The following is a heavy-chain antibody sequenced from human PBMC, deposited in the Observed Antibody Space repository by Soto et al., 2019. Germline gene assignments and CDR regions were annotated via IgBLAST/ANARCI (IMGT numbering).Heavy chain of an antibody. V-gene: IGHV4-34*01. CDR1: GWSFSGYY. J-gene: IGHJ5*02. D-gene: IGHD5-12*01. CDR2: INHSGST. CDR3: ARLRRLRNRWFDP. Sequence: TLSLTCAGYGWSFSGYYWTWIRQPPGTGLEWIGEINHSGSTNYNPSLKSRVTISVDTSKNQFSLKLTSVTAADTAVYYCARLRRLRNRWFDPWGQGTLVTVSS.